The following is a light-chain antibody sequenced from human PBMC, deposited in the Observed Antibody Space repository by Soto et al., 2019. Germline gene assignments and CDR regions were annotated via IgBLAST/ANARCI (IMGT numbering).Light chain of an antibody. V-gene: IGKV1-27*01. CDR1: QGIGNY. CDR3: QKYYTAPET. CDR2: DVS. J-gene: IGKJ1*01. Sequence: DIQMTQSPSSLSASVGDRVTITCRASQGIGNYLAWYQQKPGKVPKNLIYDVSTLQSGVPCRFSGSGSGTDLTLTISSMQPEDVATYYCQKYYTAPETFGQGIKVEIK.